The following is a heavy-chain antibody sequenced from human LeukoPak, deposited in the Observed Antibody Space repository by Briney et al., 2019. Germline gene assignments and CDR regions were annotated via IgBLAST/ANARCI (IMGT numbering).Heavy chain of an antibody. CDR1: GFTFTRYA. CDR2: ISGSGGST. V-gene: IGHV3-23*01. J-gene: IGHJ4*02. D-gene: IGHD6-6*01. CDR3: AKMGVVAARPGTFDY. Sequence: GGSLSLSCAASGFTFTRYAMSWVRQAPGKGLEWVSAISGSGGSTYHADSVKGRFTISRDNSKNTLYLQMNSLRAEDTAVYYRAKMGVVAARPGTFDYWGQGTLVTVSS.